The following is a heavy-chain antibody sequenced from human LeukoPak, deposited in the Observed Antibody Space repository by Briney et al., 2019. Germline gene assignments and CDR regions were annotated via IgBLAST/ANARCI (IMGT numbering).Heavy chain of an antibody. CDR3: ARGRRITIFGVVREAWFDP. J-gene: IGHJ5*02. Sequence: SETLSLTCTVSGYSISRGYYWGWIRQPPGKGLEWIGSIYYSGSTYYNPSLKSRVTISVDTSKNQFSLKLSSVTAADTAVYYCARGRRITIFGVVREAWFDPWGQGTLVTVSS. CDR2: IYYSGST. CDR1: GYSISRGYY. D-gene: IGHD3-3*01. V-gene: IGHV4-38-2*02.